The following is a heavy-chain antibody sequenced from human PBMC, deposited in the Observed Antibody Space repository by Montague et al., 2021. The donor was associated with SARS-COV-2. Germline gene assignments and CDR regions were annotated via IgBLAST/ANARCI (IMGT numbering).Heavy chain of an antibody. CDR1: SGSFSDYY. CDR2: INHTGSA. V-gene: IGHV4-34*01. J-gene: IGHJ3*01. Sequence: SKTLSLTCAVYSGSFSDYYWTWIRQSPGKGLEWIGEINHTGSATYNPSLKSRATLSRDTSKNQFSLKLQSVTPADTAVYYCARGQVTISGVLIFIPAAGHLDVWGQGTSVTVSS. CDR3: ARGQVTISGVLIFIPAAGHLDV. D-gene: IGHD3-3*01.